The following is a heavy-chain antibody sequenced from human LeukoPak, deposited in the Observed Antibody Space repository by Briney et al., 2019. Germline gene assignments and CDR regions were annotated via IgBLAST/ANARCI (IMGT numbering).Heavy chain of an antibody. V-gene: IGHV4-59*08. D-gene: IGHD3-22*01. J-gene: IGHJ4*02. Sequence: SETLSLTCTVSGGSISSYYWSWIRQPPGKGLGWIGYIYYSGSTNYNPSLKSRVTISVDTSRNQFSLKLSSVTAADTAVYYCARPSGSGYWYYFDHWAREPWSPSPQ. CDR1: GGSISSYY. CDR2: IYYSGST. CDR3: ARPSGSGYWYYFDH.